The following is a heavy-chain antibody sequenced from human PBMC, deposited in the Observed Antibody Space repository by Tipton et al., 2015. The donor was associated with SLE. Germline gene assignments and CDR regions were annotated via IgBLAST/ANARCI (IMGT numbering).Heavy chain of an antibody. CDR2: IYYSGST. CDR3: ARWQYYYDSSGYFDY. CDR1: GGSISSGGYY. Sequence: TLSLTCTVSGGSISSGGYYWSWIRQHPGKGLEWIGYIYYSGSTYYNPSLKSRVTISVDTSKNQFSLKLSSVTAADTAVYHCARWQYYYDSSGYFDYWGQGTLVTVSS. D-gene: IGHD3-22*01. V-gene: IGHV4-31*03. J-gene: IGHJ4*02.